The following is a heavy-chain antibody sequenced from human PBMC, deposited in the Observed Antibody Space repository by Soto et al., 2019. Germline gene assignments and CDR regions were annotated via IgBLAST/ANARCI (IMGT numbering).Heavy chain of an antibody. CDR1: GYTFTSYG. Sequence: ASVKVSCKASGYTFTSYGSSWVRQAPGQGLEWMGWISAYNGNTNYAQKLQGRVTMTTDTSTSTAYMQLRSLRSDDTAVHYCARGHYDFWRGENWFDPWGQGNPVTVSS. CDR3: ARGHYDFWRGENWFDP. D-gene: IGHD3-3*01. CDR2: ISAYNGNT. V-gene: IGHV1-18*01. J-gene: IGHJ5*02.